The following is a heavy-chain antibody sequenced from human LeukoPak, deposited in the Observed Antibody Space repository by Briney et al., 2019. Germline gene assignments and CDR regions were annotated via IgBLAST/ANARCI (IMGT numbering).Heavy chain of an antibody. Sequence: GGSLRLSCAASGFTFSSYSMNWVRQAPGEGLEWVLSISSSSSYIYYADSVKGRFTVSRDNAKNSLYLQMNSLRAEDTAVYYCARGSLGSGGVTDAFHIWDQGAMVTVSS. J-gene: IGHJ3*02. CDR3: ARGSLGSGGVTDAFHI. D-gene: IGHD3-16*01. CDR1: GFTFSSYS. V-gene: IGHV3-21*01. CDR2: ISSSSSYI.